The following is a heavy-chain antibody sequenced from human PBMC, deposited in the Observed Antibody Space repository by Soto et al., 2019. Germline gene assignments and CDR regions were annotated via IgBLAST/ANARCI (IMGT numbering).Heavy chain of an antibody. CDR3: AREGYSSSWYAIGMDV. J-gene: IGHJ6*02. D-gene: IGHD6-13*01. CDR2: INHSGST. Sequence: SETLSLTCAVYGGSFSGYYWSWIRQPPGKGLEWIGEINHSGSTNYNPSLKGRVTISVDTSKNQFSLKLSSVTAADTAVYYCAREGYSSSWYAIGMDVWGQGTTVTVSS. V-gene: IGHV4-34*01. CDR1: GGSFSGYY.